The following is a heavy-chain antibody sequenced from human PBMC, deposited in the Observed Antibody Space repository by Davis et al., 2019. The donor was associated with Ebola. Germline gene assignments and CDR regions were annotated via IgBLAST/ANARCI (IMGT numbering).Heavy chain of an antibody. CDR2: NRRKVDNYAT. CDR1: GFIFSDHY. Sequence: PGGSLRLSCAASGFIFSDHYMDWVRQAPGRGLEWVGRNRRKVDNYATEYAASVTGRFTISRDDSRNSLYLEMNYLRTEDTAVYYCVKVSITVGARYFDFWGQGALVAVSS. CDR3: VKVSITVGARYFDF. J-gene: IGHJ4*02. D-gene: IGHD6-19*01. V-gene: IGHV3-72*01.